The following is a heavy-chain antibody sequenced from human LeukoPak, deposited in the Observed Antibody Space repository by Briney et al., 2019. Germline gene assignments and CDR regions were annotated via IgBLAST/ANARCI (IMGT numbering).Heavy chain of an antibody. Sequence: GASVKVSCKASGYTFTRCAMNWVRQAPGQGLEYMGWIDTNTGNPTYAQGFTGRFVFSLDTSVSTAYLQISSLKAEDTAVYYCAAHLSDSSGYFSYRGQGALVTVSS. CDR2: IDTNTGNP. CDR3: AAHLSDSSGYFSY. CDR1: GYTFTRCA. D-gene: IGHD3-22*01. J-gene: IGHJ4*02. V-gene: IGHV7-4-1*02.